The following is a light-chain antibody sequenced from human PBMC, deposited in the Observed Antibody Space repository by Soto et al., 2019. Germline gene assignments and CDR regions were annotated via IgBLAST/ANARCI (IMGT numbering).Light chain of an antibody. CDR3: QQRSDWPLT. V-gene: IGKV3-11*01. CDR2: DAS. CDR1: QSVSYY. J-gene: IGKJ4*01. Sequence: EIVLTQPPATLSLSPGERATLSCRASQSVSYYLAWYQQKPGQPPRLLIYDASNRATGTPARFSGSGSGTDFTLTISSLEPEDFAVYYCQQRSDWPLTFGGGTKVEIK.